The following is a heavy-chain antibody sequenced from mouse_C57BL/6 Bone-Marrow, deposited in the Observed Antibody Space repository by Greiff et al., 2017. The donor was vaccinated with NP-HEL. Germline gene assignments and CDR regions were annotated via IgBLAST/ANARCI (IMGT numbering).Heavy chain of an antibody. J-gene: IGHJ2*01. CDR3: AKLGQGN. V-gene: IGHV1-69*01. Sequence: VQLQQPGAELVMPGASVKLSCKASGYTFTSYWMHWVKQRPGQGLEWIGEIDPSDSYTNYNQKFKGKSTLTVDKSTSTDYMQLSSLTSEDSAVYYCAKLGQGNWGQGTTLTVSS. D-gene: IGHD4-1*01. CDR2: IDPSDSYT. CDR1: GYTFTSYW.